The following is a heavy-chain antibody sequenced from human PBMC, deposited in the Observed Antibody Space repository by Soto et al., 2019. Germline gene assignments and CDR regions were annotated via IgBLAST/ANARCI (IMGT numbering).Heavy chain of an antibody. J-gene: IGHJ5*02. V-gene: IGHV1-46*01. CDR1: GYTFTSYY. CDR3: ARVLSGFGELSQNWFDP. D-gene: IGHD3-10*01. Sequence: ASVKVSCKASGYTFTSYYMHWVRQAPGQGLEWMGIINPSGGSTSYAQKFQGRVTMTRDTSTSTVYMELSSLRSEDTAVYYCARVLSGFGELSQNWFDPWGQGTLVTVSS. CDR2: INPSGGST.